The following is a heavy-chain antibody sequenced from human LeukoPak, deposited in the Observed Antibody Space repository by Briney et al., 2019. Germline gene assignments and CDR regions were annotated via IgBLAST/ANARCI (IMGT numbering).Heavy chain of an antibody. D-gene: IGHD3-10*01. CDR1: GGSISSYY. J-gene: IGHJ5*02. Sequence: SETLSLTCTVSGGSISSYYWSWIRQPPGKGLEWIGYIYYSGSTNYNPSLKSRVTISVDTSKNQFSLKLSSVTAADTAVYYCARSKSITMVRGVRRDWFDPWGQGTLVTVSS. CDR3: ARSKSITMVRGVRRDWFDP. CDR2: IYYSGST. V-gene: IGHV4-59*08.